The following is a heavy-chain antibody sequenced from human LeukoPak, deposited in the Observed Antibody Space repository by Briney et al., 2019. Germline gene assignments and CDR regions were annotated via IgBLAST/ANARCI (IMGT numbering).Heavy chain of an antibody. J-gene: IGHJ2*01. D-gene: IGHD3-9*01. CDR1: GGSISSHY. V-gene: IGHV4-59*11. CDR3: ARVGARLTGVGWFFDL. CDR2: IYYSGST. Sequence: SETLSLTCTVSGGSISSHYWSWIRQPPGKGLEWIGYIYYSGSTNYNPSLKSRVTISVDTSKNQFSLKLSSVTAADTAVYYCARVGARLTGVGWFFDLWGRGTLVTVSS.